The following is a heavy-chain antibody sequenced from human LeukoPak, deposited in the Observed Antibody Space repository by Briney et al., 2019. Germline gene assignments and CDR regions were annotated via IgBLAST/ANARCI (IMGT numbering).Heavy chain of an antibody. CDR3: ARDVYSYGFAGYFDY. V-gene: IGHV3-30-3*01. CDR2: ISYDGSNK. J-gene: IGHJ4*02. CDR1: GFTFSSYA. Sequence: PGRSLRLSCAASGFTFSSYAMPWVRQAPGKGLEWVAVISYDGSNKYYADSVKGRFTISRDNSKNTLYLQMNSLRAEDTAVYYCARDVYSYGFAGYFDYWGQGTLVTVSS. D-gene: IGHD5-18*01.